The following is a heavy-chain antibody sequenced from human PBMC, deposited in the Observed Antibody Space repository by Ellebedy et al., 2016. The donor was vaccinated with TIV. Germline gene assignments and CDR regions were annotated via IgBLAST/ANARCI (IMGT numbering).Heavy chain of an antibody. CDR3: ARDPGGGGDFGDNWFDL. CDR2: IYSDGNA. Sequence: GESLKISCAASGFIVGTYYMSWVRQAPGKGLEWVSIIYSDGNANYTDSVKGRFTISRDNSKNTLYLQMNSLRAEDTAVYYCARDPGGGGDFGDNWFDLWGQGTLVTVSS. D-gene: IGHD2-21*01. V-gene: IGHV3-66*01. CDR1: GFIVGTYY. J-gene: IGHJ5*02.